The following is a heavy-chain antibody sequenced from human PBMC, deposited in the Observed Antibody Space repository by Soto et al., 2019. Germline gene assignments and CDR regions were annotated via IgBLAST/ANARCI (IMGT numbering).Heavy chain of an antibody. D-gene: IGHD3-9*01. CDR1: GFTFDDYA. CDR2: ISWNSGSI. CDR3: AKDFDWLLGAVRGFDY. Sequence: SLRLSCAASGFTFDDYAMHWVRQAPGKGLEWVSGISWNSGSIGYADSVKGRFTISRDNAKNSLYLQMNSLRAEDTALYYCAKDFDWLLGAVRGFDYWGQGTLVTVSS. V-gene: IGHV3-9*01. J-gene: IGHJ4*02.